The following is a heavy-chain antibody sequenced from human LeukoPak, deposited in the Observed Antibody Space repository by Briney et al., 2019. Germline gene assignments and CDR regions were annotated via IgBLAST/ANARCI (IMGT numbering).Heavy chain of an antibody. Sequence: KPSETLSLTCTVSGGSITTYYWSWIRQPPGKGLEWIAYIYYTGNTNYNPSLKSRVTISVDTSKNQVSLKLSSVTAADTAVYYCARHYSITGGRLSGYWHDPWGQGTLVTVSS. J-gene: IGHJ5*02. D-gene: IGHD2-2*03. CDR2: IYYTGNT. CDR3: ARHYSITGGRLSGYWHDP. CDR1: GGSITTYY. V-gene: IGHV4-59*08.